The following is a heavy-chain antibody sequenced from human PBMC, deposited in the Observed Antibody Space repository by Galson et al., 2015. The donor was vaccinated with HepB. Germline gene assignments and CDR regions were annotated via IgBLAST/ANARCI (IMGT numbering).Heavy chain of an antibody. CDR3: AGFGYSSGWGWDYFDY. D-gene: IGHD6-19*01. CDR2: ISSSSSYI. J-gene: IGHJ4*02. CDR1: GFTFSSYS. Sequence: SLRLSCAASGFTFSSYSMNWVRQAPGKGLEWVSSISSSSSYIYYADSVKGRFTISRDNAKNSLYLQMNSLRAEDTAVYYCAGFGYSSGWGWDYFDYWGQGTLVTVSS. V-gene: IGHV3-21*01.